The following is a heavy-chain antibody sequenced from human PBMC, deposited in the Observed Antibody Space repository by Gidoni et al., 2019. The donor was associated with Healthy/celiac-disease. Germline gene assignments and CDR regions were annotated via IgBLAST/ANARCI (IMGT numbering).Heavy chain of an antibody. Sequence: QVQLQQWGAGLLKPSETLSLTCAVYGGSFSGYYWSWIRQPPGKGLEWIGEINHSGSTNYNPSLKSRVTISVDTSKNQFSLKLSSVTAADTAVYYCARASGIAAADYFDYWGQGTLVTVSS. CDR1: GGSFSGYY. V-gene: IGHV4-34*01. J-gene: IGHJ4*02. CDR2: INHSGST. CDR3: ARASGIAAADYFDY. D-gene: IGHD6-13*01.